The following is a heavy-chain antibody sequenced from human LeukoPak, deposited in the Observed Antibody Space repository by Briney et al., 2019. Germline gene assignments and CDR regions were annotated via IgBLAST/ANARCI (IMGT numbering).Heavy chain of an antibody. CDR1: GFVFKMYN. CDR2: ISSRSSYI. V-gene: IGHV3-21*06. J-gene: IGHJ4*01. CDR3: ARSAGNGDFGDVDY. Sequence: GGSLRLSCVASGFVFKMYNMNWVRPAPRKGLEWVSSISSRSSYIHNADSVKGPFTLSRDNAQDFLYLQMNDLRADGTAVYYCARSAGNGDFGDVDYWGHGTLVIVSS. D-gene: IGHD4-17*01.